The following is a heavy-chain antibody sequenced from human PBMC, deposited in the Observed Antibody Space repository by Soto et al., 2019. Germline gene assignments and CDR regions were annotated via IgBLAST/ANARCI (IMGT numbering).Heavy chain of an antibody. D-gene: IGHD2-15*01. CDR3: ARAAVGYCIVGSGAAGDWFAP. Sequence: PSETLSLTCAVYGGSFSGYYWSWIRQPPGKGLEWIGEINHSGSTNYNPSLKSRVTISVDTSKNQFSLKLSSVTAADTAVYYCARAAVGYCIVGSGAAGDWFAPWGQGTLVPVSS. CDR2: INHSGST. V-gene: IGHV4-34*01. CDR1: GGSFSGYY. J-gene: IGHJ5*02.